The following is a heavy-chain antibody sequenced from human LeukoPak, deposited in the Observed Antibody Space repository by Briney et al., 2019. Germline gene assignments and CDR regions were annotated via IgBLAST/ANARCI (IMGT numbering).Heavy chain of an antibody. CDR3: ARVYPKWEPIDY. V-gene: IGHV4-39*07. D-gene: IGHD1-26*01. J-gene: IGHJ4*02. CDR1: GGSISSSSYY. Sequence: SETLSLTCTVSGGSISSSSYYWGWIRQPPGKGLEWIGSIYYSGSTYYNPSLKSRVTISVDTSKNQFSLKLSSVTAADTAVYYCARVYPKWEPIDYWGQGTLVTVSS. CDR2: IYYSGST.